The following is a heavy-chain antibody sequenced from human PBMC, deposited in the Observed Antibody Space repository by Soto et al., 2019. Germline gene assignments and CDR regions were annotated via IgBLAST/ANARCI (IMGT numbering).Heavy chain of an antibody. D-gene: IGHD3-10*01. J-gene: IGHJ6*02. Sequence: SETLSLTCTVSGGSISSSSYYWGWIRQPPGKGLEWIGSIYYSGSTYYNPSLKSRVTISVDTSKNQFSLKLSSVTAADTAVYYCARHGLGGLLWFGELSYYYGMDVWGQGTTVT. CDR1: GGSISSSSYY. V-gene: IGHV4-39*01. CDR3: ARHGLGGLLWFGELSYYYGMDV. CDR2: IYYSGST.